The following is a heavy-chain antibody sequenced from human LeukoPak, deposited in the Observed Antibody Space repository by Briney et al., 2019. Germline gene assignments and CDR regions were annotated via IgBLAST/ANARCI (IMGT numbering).Heavy chain of an antibody. D-gene: IGHD2-2*01. CDR1: GGSISSSSSY. Sequence: SETLSLTCSVSGGSISSSSSYWGWIRQPPGKGLEWIGSIYYSGSSFDNPALKSRVTISVDTSKNQFSLKLSSVTAADTAVYYCARVSYQEGVDYWGQGTLVTVSS. CDR3: ARVSYQEGVDY. V-gene: IGHV4-39*01. CDR2: IYYSGSS. J-gene: IGHJ4*02.